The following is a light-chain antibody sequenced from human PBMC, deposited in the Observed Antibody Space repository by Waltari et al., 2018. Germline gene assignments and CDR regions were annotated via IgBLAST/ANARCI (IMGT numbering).Light chain of an antibody. Sequence: YVLTQPPSVSVAPGKTATLTCGGENIESKSVNWYQQKAGQAPGLVLFYDTDRPSGIPDRFSGSNSGNTATLTISWVEAGDEADYRCQVWDDSANSGVFGGGTRLTVL. V-gene: IGLV3-21*01. CDR2: YDT. J-gene: IGLJ3*02. CDR3: QVWDDSANSGV. CDR1: NIESKS.